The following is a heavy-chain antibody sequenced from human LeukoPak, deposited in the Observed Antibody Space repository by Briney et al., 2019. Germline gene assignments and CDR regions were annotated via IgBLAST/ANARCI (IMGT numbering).Heavy chain of an antibody. D-gene: IGHD2-8*02. Sequence: GGSLRLSCAASGFTFDDYAMHWVRQAPGKGLEWVSGISWNSGSIGYADSVKGRFTISRDNAKNSLYLQMNSLRAEDMALYYCAKDSTARSGDAFDIWGQGTMVTVSS. CDR3: AKDSTARSGDAFDI. V-gene: IGHV3-9*03. J-gene: IGHJ3*02. CDR1: GFTFDDYA. CDR2: ISWNSGSI.